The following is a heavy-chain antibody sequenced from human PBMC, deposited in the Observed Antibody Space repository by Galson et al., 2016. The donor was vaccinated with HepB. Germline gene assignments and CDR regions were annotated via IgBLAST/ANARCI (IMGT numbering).Heavy chain of an antibody. D-gene: IGHD2-15*01. CDR1: GFTLSSYP. V-gene: IGHV3-30-3*01. Sequence: SLRLSCASPGFTLSSYPIHWVRQAPGKGLEWVALISYDGSDKYYADSVKGRFTISRDYSKNTVCLQMNSLRTEDTAVYYCARDPLGLESCSGGSCYSYYFDYWGQGTLVTVSS. CDR3: ARDPLGLESCSGGSCYSYYFDY. CDR2: ISYDGSDK. J-gene: IGHJ4*02.